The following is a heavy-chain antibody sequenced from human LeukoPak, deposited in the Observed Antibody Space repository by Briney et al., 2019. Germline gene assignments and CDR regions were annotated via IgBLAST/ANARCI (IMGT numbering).Heavy chain of an antibody. CDR2: ISGSGGST. CDR1: GFTFSSHA. Sequence: GGSLRLSCAASGFTFSSHAMSWVRQAPGKGLEWVSAISGSGGSTYYANPVQGRFTISRDNSKNTLYLQMNSLRADDTAVFYCAKDGAPAKYYCYYSMDVWGQGTTVTVSS. D-gene: IGHD3-16*01. V-gene: IGHV3-23*01. J-gene: IGHJ6*02. CDR3: AKDGAPAKYYCYYSMDV.